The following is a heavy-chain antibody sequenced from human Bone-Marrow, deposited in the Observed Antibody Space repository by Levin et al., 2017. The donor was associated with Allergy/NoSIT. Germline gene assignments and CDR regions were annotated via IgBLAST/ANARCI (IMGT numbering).Heavy chain of an antibody. CDR2: IWYSGSRQ. D-gene: IGHD5-12*01. V-gene: IGHV3-33*01. CDR3: ARDIGYEATFYGLDV. Sequence: PGASVKVSCAASGFTFTSYGMHWVRQAPGKGLEWVAVIWYSGSRQYYGESVKGRFTISRDSSKNTLFLQMNNLTVEDTAVYFCARDIGYEATFYGLDVWGQGTTVTVSS. CDR1: GFTFTSYG. J-gene: IGHJ6*02.